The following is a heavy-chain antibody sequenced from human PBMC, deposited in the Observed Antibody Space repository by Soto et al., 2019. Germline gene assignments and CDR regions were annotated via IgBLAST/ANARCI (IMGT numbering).Heavy chain of an antibody. Sequence: SVKVSCKASGFTFTSSAVQWVRQARGQRLAWIGWIVVGSGNTNYAQKFQERVTITRDMSTSTAYMELSSLRSEDTAVYYCAAEDPGSSSPLYYYYGMDVWGQGTTVTVSS. CDR1: GFTFTSSA. CDR2: IVVGSGNT. CDR3: AAEDPGSSSPLYYYYGMDV. V-gene: IGHV1-58*01. D-gene: IGHD6-6*01. J-gene: IGHJ6*02.